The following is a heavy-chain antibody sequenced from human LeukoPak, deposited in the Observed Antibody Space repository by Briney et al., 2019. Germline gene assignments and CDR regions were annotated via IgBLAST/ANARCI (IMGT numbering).Heavy chain of an antibody. CDR2: THRSGSP. Sequence: PSETLSLTCTVSLYSTTSNVWSWVRQPPGKGLEWIGETHRSGSPNYNPSLQSRVTISIDRSRNQIALELSSVTAADTAVYYCAREILGGFNPGAYWGQGTLVAVSS. V-gene: IGHV4-4*02. J-gene: IGHJ4*02. D-gene: IGHD1-14*01. CDR1: LYSTTSNV. CDR3: AREILGGFNPGAY.